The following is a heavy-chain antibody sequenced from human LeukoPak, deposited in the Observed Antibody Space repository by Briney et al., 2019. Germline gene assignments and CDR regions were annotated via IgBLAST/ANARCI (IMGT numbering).Heavy chain of an antibody. D-gene: IGHD3-3*01. J-gene: IGHJ5*02. CDR3: ARDSRFRDFWSGYYAGGWFDP. CDR2: IYYSGST. CDR1: GGSISSHY. Sequence: SETLSLTCTVSGGSISSHYGSWIRQPPGKGREWIGYIYYSGSTNYHPSLKSRVTISVDTSKSQFSLKLSSVTAADTAVYYCARDSRFRDFWSGYYAGGWFDPWGQGTLVTVSS. V-gene: IGHV4-59*11.